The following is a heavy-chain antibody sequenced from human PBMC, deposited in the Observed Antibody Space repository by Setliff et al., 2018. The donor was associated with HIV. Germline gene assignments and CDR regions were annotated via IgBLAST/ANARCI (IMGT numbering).Heavy chain of an antibody. CDR3: ARRPYYYGSGSYVYYGMDV. CDR1: GYSISSGYH. J-gene: IGHJ6*02. V-gene: IGHV4-38-2*01. D-gene: IGHD3-10*01. Sequence: SETLSLTCAVSGYSISSGYHWGWIRQPPGKGLEWIGSIYHSGSTYYNPSLKSRVTISVDTSKNQFSLKLSSVTAADTALYYCARRPYYYGSGSYVYYGMDVWGQGTTVTVSS. CDR2: IYHSGST.